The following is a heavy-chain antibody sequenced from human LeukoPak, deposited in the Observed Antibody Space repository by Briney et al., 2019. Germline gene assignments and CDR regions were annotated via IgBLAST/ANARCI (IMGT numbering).Heavy chain of an antibody. CDR2: ISGSGDTT. Sequence: GGSLRLSCEASGFSFNTYVMSWASQAPGKGLEWVSFISGSGDTTYYADSVKGRFTISRDSSKNTLYLQMNSLRAEDTAVYYCAKSRGESRGASNYWGQGTLVTVSS. CDR3: AKSRGESRGASNY. D-gene: IGHD1-26*01. J-gene: IGHJ4*02. CDR1: GFSFNTYV. V-gene: IGHV3-23*01.